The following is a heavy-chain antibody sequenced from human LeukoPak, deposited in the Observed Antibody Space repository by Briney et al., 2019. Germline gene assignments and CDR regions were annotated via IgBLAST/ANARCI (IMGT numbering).Heavy chain of an antibody. CDR1: GFTFDDYA. Sequence: GRSLRLSCAASGFTFDDYAMHWVRHAPGKGLEWVSGISWNSGSICYEDSVKGRFTISRDNAKNSLYLQMNSRRAEDTALYYCAKGSYGSGSYVDYWGQGTLITVSS. D-gene: IGHD3-10*01. CDR3: AKGSYGSGSYVDY. CDR2: ISWNSGSI. V-gene: IGHV3-9*01. J-gene: IGHJ4*02.